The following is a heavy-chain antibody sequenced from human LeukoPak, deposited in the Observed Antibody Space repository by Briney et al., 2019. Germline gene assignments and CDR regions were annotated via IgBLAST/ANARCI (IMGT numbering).Heavy chain of an antibody. J-gene: IGHJ4*02. CDR2: IYSSGST. CDR1: GESINSFY. Sequence: SSETLSLTCTVSGESINSFYWSWNRQPAGNGLEWIGRIYSSGSTNYSPSLKSRVTMSVDTSKNQSTLKLSSVTAADTAVYYCARDVVAAAGPFDYWGQGTQVSVSS. CDR3: ARDVVAAAGPFDY. D-gene: IGHD6-13*01. V-gene: IGHV4-4*07.